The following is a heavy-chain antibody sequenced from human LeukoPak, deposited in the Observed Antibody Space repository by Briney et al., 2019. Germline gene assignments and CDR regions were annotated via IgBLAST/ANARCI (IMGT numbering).Heavy chain of an antibody. D-gene: IGHD6-19*01. CDR1: GIVFSNTA. CDR3: GKDGGQYSSGPEFDP. Sequence: GGSLRLSCAASGIVFSNTAMNWARQSPGRGLEWLSAISGGGERTFYADSVKGRFTISRDNSRNNLYLQMNNLRVDDTATYYCGKDGGQYSSGPEFDPRGQGALVIVSS. J-gene: IGHJ5*02. V-gene: IGHV3-23*01. CDR2: ISGGGERT.